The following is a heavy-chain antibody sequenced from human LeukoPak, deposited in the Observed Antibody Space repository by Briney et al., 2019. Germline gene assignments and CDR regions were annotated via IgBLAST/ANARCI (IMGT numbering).Heavy chain of an antibody. D-gene: IGHD5-18*01. CDR2: IYHSGST. CDR3: ARGDARGHSYGHFHFDH. CDR1: GGSIRSSNW. J-gene: IGHJ4*01. Sequence: PSETLSLTCTVSGGSIRSSNWWSWVRQPPGKGLEWIGEIYHSGSTNYNPSLKSRVTVSVDTSKNQFSLKLSSVTAADTAVYYCARGDARGHSYGHFHFDHWGHGTLVTVSS. V-gene: IGHV4-4*02.